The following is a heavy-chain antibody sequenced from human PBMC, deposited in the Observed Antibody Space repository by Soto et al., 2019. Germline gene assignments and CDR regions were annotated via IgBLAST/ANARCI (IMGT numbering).Heavy chain of an antibody. V-gene: IGHV4-30-4*01. CDR1: GGSVSGVDYF. CDR3: AREERKGIISWFDP. CDR2: IYYTGIT. Sequence: SETLSLTCTVSGGSVSGVDYFWSWIRQSPGKGLEWIGYIYYTGITHLNPSLKSRLTMAVDTSKNEFSLKLTSVSAADTAVYFCAREERKGIISWFDPWGQGTPVTVP. J-gene: IGHJ5*02. D-gene: IGHD2-21*01.